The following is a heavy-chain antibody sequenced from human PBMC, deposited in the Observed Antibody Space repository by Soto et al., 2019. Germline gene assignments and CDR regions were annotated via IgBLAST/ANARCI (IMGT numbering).Heavy chain of an antibody. CDR2: IKQDGSEK. CDR1: GFTFSSYW. CDR3: ARDCGDYSNYVEGWFEP. Sequence: GGSLRLSCAASGFTFSSYWMSWVRQAPGKGLEWVANIKQDGSEKYYVDSVKGRFTISRDNAKNSLYLQMNSLRAEDTAVYYCARDCGDYSNYVEGWFEPWGQGTLVTFSS. V-gene: IGHV3-7*01. D-gene: IGHD4-4*01. J-gene: IGHJ5*02.